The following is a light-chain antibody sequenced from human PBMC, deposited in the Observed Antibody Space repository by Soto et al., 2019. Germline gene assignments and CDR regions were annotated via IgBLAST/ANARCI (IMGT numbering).Light chain of an antibody. J-gene: IGLJ2*01. V-gene: IGLV2-14*01. CDR3: SSYTSSATRV. Sequence: QSALTQPASVSGSPGQSITISCAGTSSDIGTFPFVSWYQQHPGRAPKVMIYQVSNRPSGVSNRFSGSKSGNTASLTISGLQAEDEADYYCSSYTSSATRVFGGGTQLTVL. CDR1: SSDIGTFPF. CDR2: QVS.